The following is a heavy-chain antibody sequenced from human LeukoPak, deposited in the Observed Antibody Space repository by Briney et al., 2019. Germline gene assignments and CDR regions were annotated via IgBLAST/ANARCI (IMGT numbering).Heavy chain of an antibody. CDR2: INHSGST. CDR1: GGSFSGYY. J-gene: IGHJ3*02. V-gene: IGHV4-34*01. CDR3: AREPGVRGSFDI. Sequence: SETLSLTCAVYGGSFSGYYWSWIRQPPGKGLEWIGEINHSGSTNYNPSLKSRVTISVDTSKNQFSLKLSSVTAADTAVYYCAREPGVRGSFDIWGQGTKVTVSS. D-gene: IGHD2-15*01.